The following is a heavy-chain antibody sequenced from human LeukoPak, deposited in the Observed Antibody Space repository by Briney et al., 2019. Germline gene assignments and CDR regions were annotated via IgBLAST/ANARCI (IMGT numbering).Heavy chain of an antibody. CDR1: GYTFTGYY. CDR2: INPNSGGT. J-gene: IGHJ5*02. CDR3: ARDVYDSDYNWFDP. Sequence: ASVKVSCKASGYTFTGYYMHWVRQAPGQGLEWMGWINPNSGGTNYAQKFQGRVTMTRDTSISTAYMELSRLRSDDTAVCYCARDVYDSDYNWFDPWGQGTLVTVSS. V-gene: IGHV1-2*02. D-gene: IGHD3-22*01.